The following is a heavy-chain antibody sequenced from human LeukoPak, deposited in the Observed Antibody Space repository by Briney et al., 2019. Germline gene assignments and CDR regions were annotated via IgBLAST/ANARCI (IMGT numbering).Heavy chain of an antibody. CDR2: INHSGST. J-gene: IGHJ4*02. D-gene: IGHD3-22*01. CDR1: GGSFSGYY. V-gene: IGHV4-34*01. CDR3: ARVPSHLYYYDSSGWRSPFDY. Sequence: PSETLSLTCAVYGGSFSGYYWSWIRQPPGKGLEWIGEINHSGSTNYNPSLKSRVTISVDTSKNQFSLKLSSVTAADTAVYYCARVPSHLYYYDSSGWRSPFDYWGQGTLVTVSS.